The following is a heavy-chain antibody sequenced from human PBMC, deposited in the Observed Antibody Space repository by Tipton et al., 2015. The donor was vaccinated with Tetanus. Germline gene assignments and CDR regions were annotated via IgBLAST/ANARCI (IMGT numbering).Heavy chain of an antibody. CDR2: ISSSSSYI. V-gene: IGHV3-21*01. D-gene: IGHD4-23*01. CDR1: GFTFSSYS. CDR3: ARPVIVSVGTDY. J-gene: IGHJ4*02. Sequence: GSLRLSCAASGFTFSSYSMNWVRQAPGKGLEWVSSISSSSSYIYYADSVKGRFTISRDNAKNSLYLQMNSLRAEDTAVYYCARPVIVSVGTDYWGQGTLVTVSS.